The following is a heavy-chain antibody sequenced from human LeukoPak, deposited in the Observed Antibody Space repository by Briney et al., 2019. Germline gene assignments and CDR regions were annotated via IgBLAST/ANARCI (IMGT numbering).Heavy chain of an antibody. CDR2: IKSKTDGGTT. J-gene: IGHJ4*02. CDR1: GFTFSNVW. CDR3: TPSIAVAGSLDY. Sequence: GGSPRLSCAASGFTFSNVWMSWVRQAPGKGLEWVGRIKSKTDGGTTDYAAPVKGRFTISRDDSKNTLNLQMNSLKTEDTAVYYCTPSIAVAGSLDYWGQGTLDTVSS. D-gene: IGHD6-19*01. V-gene: IGHV3-15*01.